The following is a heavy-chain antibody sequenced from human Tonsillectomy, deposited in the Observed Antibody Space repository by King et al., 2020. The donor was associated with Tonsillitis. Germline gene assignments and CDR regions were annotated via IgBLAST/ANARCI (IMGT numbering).Heavy chain of an antibody. Sequence: VQLVQSGAEVKKPGASVKVSCKASGYTFTSYGITWVRQAPGQGLEWMGWISPYNGDTNYAQKLQGRVTMTTDTSTSTAYMELRSLRSDDTAVYYCARAPSYNMLTGGGGVKHWGQGTLVTVAA. CDR2: ISPYNGDT. J-gene: IGHJ1*01. D-gene: IGHD3-9*01. V-gene: IGHV1-18*01. CDR3: ARAPSYNMLTGGGGVKH. CDR1: GYTFTSYG.